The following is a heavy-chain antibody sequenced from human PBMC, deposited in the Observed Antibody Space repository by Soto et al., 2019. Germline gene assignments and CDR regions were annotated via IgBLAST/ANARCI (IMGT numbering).Heavy chain of an antibody. CDR2: ISSSSSYI. J-gene: IGHJ2*01. D-gene: IGHD6-19*01. CDR1: GFTFSSYS. CDR3: ARDQVAGTRYFDL. Sequence: EVQLVESGGGLVKPGGSLRLSCAASGFTFSSYSMNWVRQAPGKGLEWVSSISSSSSYIYYADSVQGRFTISRDKAKNSLYLQMNSLRAEDTAVYFCARDQVAGTRYFDLWGRGTRVTVSS. V-gene: IGHV3-21*01.